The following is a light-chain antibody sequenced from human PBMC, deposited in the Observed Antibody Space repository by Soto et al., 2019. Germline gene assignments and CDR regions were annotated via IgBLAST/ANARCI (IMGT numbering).Light chain of an antibody. V-gene: IGKV1-5*03. CDR2: KAS. CDR1: QSITSW. CDR3: QQYHSYPYT. Sequence: DIQMTQSPSTLSASVGDRVTVTCRASQSITSWLAWYQQKPGKAPKLLIYKASSLESGVPLRFSGSGSGTEFTLTISRLQPDDVATYYCQQYHSYPYTFGQGTKLEIK. J-gene: IGKJ2*01.